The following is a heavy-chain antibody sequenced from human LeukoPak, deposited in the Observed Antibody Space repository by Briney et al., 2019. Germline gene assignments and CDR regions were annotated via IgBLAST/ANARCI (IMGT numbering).Heavy chain of an antibody. CDR1: GVSLSSYY. J-gene: IGHJ6*03. CDR2: IYTSGNT. CDR3: ARVVVPAAAGQSAYYYYMDV. Sequence: SETLSLTCTVSGVSLSSYYWSWIRQPPGKGLEWIGYIYTSGNTNYNPSLKSRVTISVDPSKNQFSLKLSSVTAADTAVYYCARVVVPAAAGQSAYYYYMDVWGKGTTVTVSS. V-gene: IGHV4-4*09. D-gene: IGHD2-2*01.